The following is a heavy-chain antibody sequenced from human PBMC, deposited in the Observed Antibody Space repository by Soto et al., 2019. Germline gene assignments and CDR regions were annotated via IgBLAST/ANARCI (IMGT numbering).Heavy chain of an antibody. V-gene: IGHV4-61*01. CDR2: IYYSGST. CDR1: GGSVSSGSYY. D-gene: IGHD6-19*01. CDR3: AREGVAVAGDFDY. J-gene: IGHJ4*02. Sequence: QVQLQESGPGLVKPSETLSLTCTVSGGSVSSGSYYWSWIRQPPGKGLEWIGYIYYSGSTNYNPSLKSRVTISVDTSKNQFSLKLSSVTAADTAVYYCAREGVAVAGDFDYWGQGTLVTVSS.